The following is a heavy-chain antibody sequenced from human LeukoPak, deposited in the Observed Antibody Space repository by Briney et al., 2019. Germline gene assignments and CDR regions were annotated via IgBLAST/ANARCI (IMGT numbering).Heavy chain of an antibody. CDR1: GFAFSSYS. V-gene: IGHV3-48*04. D-gene: IGHD6-13*01. Sequence: GGSLRLSCAASGFAFSSYSMNWVRQAPGKGLEWVSYISSSSGTIYYADSVKGRFTISRDNAKNSLYLQMNSLRAEDTAIYYCARGGNIAPFDYWGQGSLVTVSS. CDR3: ARGGNIAPFDY. J-gene: IGHJ4*02. CDR2: ISSSSGTI.